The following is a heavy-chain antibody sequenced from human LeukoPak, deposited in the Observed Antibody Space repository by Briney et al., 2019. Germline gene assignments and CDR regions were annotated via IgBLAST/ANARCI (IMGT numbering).Heavy chain of an antibody. Sequence: SETLSLTCTVSGGAISSYYWSWIRQPPGKGLEWIGYIYYSGSTNYNPSLKSRVTISVDTSKNQFSLKLSSVTAADTAVYYCAREGSIWAIDYWGQGTLVTVSS. J-gene: IGHJ4*02. CDR1: GGAISSYY. V-gene: IGHV4-59*01. CDR3: AREGSIWAIDY. D-gene: IGHD6-13*01. CDR2: IYYSGST.